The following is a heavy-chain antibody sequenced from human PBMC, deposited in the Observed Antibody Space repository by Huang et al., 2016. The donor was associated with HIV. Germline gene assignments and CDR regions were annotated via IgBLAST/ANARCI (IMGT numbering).Heavy chain of an antibody. CDR1: GYTFTSYG. CDR3: ARDIGSNWNGLNWFDP. J-gene: IGHJ5*02. Sequence: QVQLVQSGAEVKKPGASVKVSCKASGYTFTSYGISWVRQAPGQGLEWMGWITADNGNTNLAQKFQGRVTLTTDTSTSTAYMELRSLRSDDTAVYYCARDIGSNWNGLNWFDPWGQGTLVTVSS. V-gene: IGHV1-18*04. CDR2: ITADNGNT. D-gene: IGHD1-1*01.